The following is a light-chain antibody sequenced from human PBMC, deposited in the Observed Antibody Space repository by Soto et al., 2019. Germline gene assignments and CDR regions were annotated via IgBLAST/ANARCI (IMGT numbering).Light chain of an antibody. J-gene: IGKJ1*01. CDR1: QSISDW. CDR3: QQYNSYPWT. CDR2: KTS. V-gene: IGKV1-5*03. Sequence: DIQMTQSPSTLSASVGERVTLTCRASQSISDWLAWYQQKPGKAPKLLIYKTSSLESGVPSRFSGSGSGTEFTLTISSLQPDDFATYYCQQYNSYPWTFGQGTKVEIK.